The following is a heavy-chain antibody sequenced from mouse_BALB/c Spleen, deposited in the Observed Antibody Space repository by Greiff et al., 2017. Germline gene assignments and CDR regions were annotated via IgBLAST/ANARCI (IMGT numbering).Heavy chain of an antibody. CDR3: ARNAYGSRYWYFDV. D-gene: IGHD1-1*01. V-gene: IGHV2-2*02. Sequence: QVQLKESGPGLVQPSQSLSITCTVSGFSLTSYGVHWVRQSPGKGLEWLGVIWSGGSTDYNAAFISRLSISKDNSKSQVFFKMNSLQANDTAIYYCARNAYGSRYWYFDVWGAGTTVTVSS. CDR1: GFSLTSYG. CDR2: IWSGGST. J-gene: IGHJ1*01.